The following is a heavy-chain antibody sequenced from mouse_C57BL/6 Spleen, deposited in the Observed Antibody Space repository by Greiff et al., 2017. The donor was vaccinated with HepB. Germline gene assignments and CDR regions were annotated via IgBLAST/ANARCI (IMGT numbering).Heavy chain of an antibody. D-gene: IGHD3-3*01. V-gene: IGHV1-22*01. J-gene: IGHJ4*01. CDR2: INPNNGGT. CDR1: GYTFTDYN. Sequence: EVKLQESGPELVKPGASVKMSCKASGYTFTDYNMHWVKQSHGKSLEWIGYINPNNGGTSYNQKFKGKATLTVNKSSSTAYMELRSLTSEESAVYYCARWGDSSYAMDYWGQGTSVTVSS. CDR3: ARWGDSSYAMDY.